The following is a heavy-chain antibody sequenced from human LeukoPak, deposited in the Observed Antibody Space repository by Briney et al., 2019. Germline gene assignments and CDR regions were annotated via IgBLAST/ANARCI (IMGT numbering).Heavy chain of an antibody. CDR3: ARLGSASVPTFDY. V-gene: IGHV5-51*01. CDR2: IYPGDSDT. CDR1: GNSFSSYW. J-gene: IGHJ4*02. Sequence: HGESLKISCKDSGNSFSSYWIGWVRQIPGKGLEWMGVIYPGDSDTRYSPSFQGQVTISADKSISTAYLQWSSLKASDTAMYYCARLGSASVPTFDYWGQGTLVTVSS. D-gene: IGHD6-19*01.